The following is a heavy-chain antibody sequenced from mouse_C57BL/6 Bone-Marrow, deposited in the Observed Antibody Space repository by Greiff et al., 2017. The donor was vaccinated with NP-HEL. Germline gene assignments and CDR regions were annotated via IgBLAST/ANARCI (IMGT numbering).Heavy chain of an antibody. J-gene: IGHJ3*01. D-gene: IGHD2-2*01. CDR3: ARPAIYYGYDGAWFAY. CDR1: GFSLSTFGMG. Sequence: QVTLKVSGPGILQPSQTLSLTCSFSGFSLSTFGMGVGWIRQPSGKGLEWLAHIWWDDDKYYNPALKSRLTISKDTSKNQVFLKIANVDTADSATYYCARPAIYYGYDGAWFAYWGQGTLVTVSA. CDR2: IWWDDDK. V-gene: IGHV8-8*01.